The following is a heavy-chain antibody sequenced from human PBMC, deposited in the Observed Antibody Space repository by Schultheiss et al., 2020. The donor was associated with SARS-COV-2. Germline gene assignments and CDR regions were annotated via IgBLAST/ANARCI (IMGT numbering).Heavy chain of an antibody. CDR3: AREDFDS. CDR1: GFTFSTYG. CDR2: VNSDGSTT. V-gene: IGHV3-74*01. J-gene: IGHJ4*02. Sequence: GGSLRLSCAASGFTFSTYGMHWVRQAPGKGLVWVSRVNSDGSTTTYADSVKGRFTMSRDNAKHSLYLQMNSLRAEDTAVYYCAREDFDSWGQGTLVTVSS.